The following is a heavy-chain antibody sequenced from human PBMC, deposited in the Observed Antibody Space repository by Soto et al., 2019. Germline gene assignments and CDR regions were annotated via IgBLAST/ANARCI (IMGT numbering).Heavy chain of an antibody. CDR1: GFTFSSFG. V-gene: IGHV3-33*01. J-gene: IGHJ4*02. Sequence: GGSLRLSCAASGFTFSSFGMHWVRQAPGKGLEWVSLIWYDGSKKSYGDSVKGRFTISRDNSRNTVYLQMNSLRADDTALYYCARVARGSGSYAAFVYFDHWGQGALVTVSS. CDR3: ARVARGSGSYAAFVYFDH. D-gene: IGHD3-10*01. CDR2: IWYDGSKK.